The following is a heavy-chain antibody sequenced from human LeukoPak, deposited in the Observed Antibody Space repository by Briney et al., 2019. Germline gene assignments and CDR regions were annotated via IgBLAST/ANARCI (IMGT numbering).Heavy chain of an antibody. CDR1: GGSISSSSYY. D-gene: IGHD3-10*01. V-gene: IGHV4-39*01. CDR3: ARQILWFGEEAWFDP. CDR2: IYYSGST. J-gene: IGHJ5*02. Sequence: PSKTLSLTCTVSGGSISSSSYYWGWIRQPPGKGLEWIGSIYYSGSTYYNPSLKSRVTISVDTSKNQFSLKLSSVTAADTAVYYCARQILWFGEEAWFDPWGQGTLVTVSS.